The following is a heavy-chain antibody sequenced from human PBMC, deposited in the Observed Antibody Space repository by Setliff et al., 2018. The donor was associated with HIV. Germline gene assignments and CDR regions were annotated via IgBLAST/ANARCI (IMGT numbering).Heavy chain of an antibody. Sequence: SETLSLTCTVSGGSIGSGGYYWSWIRQHPGKGLEWIASVHYGGSIFYNPSLKSRVTLSVGTSKRQFFLNLSSATTADTAMYYCVRPSFGIGGGSMFDSWGQGIVVTVSS. V-gene: IGHV4-39*01. CDR3: VRPSFGIGGGSMFDS. D-gene: IGHD3-3*01. CDR2: VHYGGSI. J-gene: IGHJ4*02. CDR1: GGSIGSGGYY.